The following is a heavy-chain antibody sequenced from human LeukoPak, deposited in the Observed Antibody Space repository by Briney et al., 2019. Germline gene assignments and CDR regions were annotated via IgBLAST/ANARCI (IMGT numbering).Heavy chain of an antibody. CDR3: AKHRGQCSNFDF. V-gene: IGHV3-23*01. D-gene: IGHD3-10*01. CDR2: VSPSGGST. CDR1: GFTFRTFG. J-gene: IGHJ4*02. Sequence: PGGSLRLSCAASGFTFRTFGMSWVRQAPGKGLEWVSSVSPSGGSTYYADSVKGRFTISRDNSKNTLSLQMNSLRAEDTAVYYCAKHRGQCSNFDFWGQGTLLTPYS.